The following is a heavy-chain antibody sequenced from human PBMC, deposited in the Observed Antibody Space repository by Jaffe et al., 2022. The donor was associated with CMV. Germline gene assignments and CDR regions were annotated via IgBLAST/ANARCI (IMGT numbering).Heavy chain of an antibody. D-gene: IGHD1-1*01. Sequence: EVQLVQSGAEVKKPGESLKISCRGSGYTFTNYWIAWVRQLPGKGLEWMGMIYPSDSDTRYSPSFQGQVTISADKSISTAYLQWTSLKASDTAFYYCARHPATTYFDCWGQGTLVTVSS. J-gene: IGHJ4*02. CDR2: IYPSDSDT. CDR1: GYTFTNYW. V-gene: IGHV5-51*01. CDR3: ARHPATTYFDC.